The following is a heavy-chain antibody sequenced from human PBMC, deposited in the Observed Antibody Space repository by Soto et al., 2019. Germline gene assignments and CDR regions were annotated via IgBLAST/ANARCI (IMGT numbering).Heavy chain of an antibody. CDR2: ISAYNGNT. V-gene: IGHV1-18*01. CDR1: GYTFTSYG. J-gene: IGHJ3*02. CDR3: ARREAVAGADGAFDI. Sequence: ASAKVSCKASGYTFTSYGISWVRQAPGQGLEWMGWISAYNGNTNYAQKLQGRVTMTTDTSTSTAYMELRSLRSDDTAVYYCARREAVAGADGAFDIWGQGTMVTVSS. D-gene: IGHD6-19*01.